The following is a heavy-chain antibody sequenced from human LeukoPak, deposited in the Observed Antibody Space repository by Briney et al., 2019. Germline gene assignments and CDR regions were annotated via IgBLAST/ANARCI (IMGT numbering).Heavy chain of an antibody. D-gene: IGHD5-18*01. CDR3: ARGAAMADYYYYYMDV. J-gene: IGHJ6*03. V-gene: IGHV3-30-3*01. CDR1: GFTFSSYA. CDR2: ISYDGSNK. Sequence: SGGSLRLSCAASGFTFSSYAMHWVRQAPGKGLEWVAVISYDGSNKYYADSVKGRFTISRDNSKNTLYLQMNSLRADDTAVYYCARGAAMADYYYYYMDVWGKGTTVTVSS.